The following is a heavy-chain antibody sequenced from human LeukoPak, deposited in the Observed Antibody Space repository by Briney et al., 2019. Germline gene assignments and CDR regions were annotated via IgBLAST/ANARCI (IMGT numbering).Heavy chain of an antibody. CDR2: IYTSGST. CDR3: ARGIAAVGYYYYMDV. Sequence: PSETLSLTCTVSGGSISSYYWSWIRQPAGKGLEWIGRIYTSGSTNYNPSLKSRVTMSVDTSKNQFSLKLSSVTAADTAVYYCARGIAAVGYYYYMDVWGKGTTATVPS. CDR1: GGSISSYY. D-gene: IGHD6-13*01. V-gene: IGHV4-4*07. J-gene: IGHJ6*03.